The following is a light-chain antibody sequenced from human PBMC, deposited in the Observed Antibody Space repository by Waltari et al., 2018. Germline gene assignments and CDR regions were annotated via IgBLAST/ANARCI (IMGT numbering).Light chain of an antibody. J-gene: IGKJ5*01. CDR1: QGINNF. V-gene: IGKV1-33*01. CDR2: DAS. Sequence: DIQMTQSHSSLSASVGDRVTITCQASQGINNFLNWYQQRPGKAPDLLTYDASNLETGVPSRFSGNGSGTDFTFTISSVQPEDIATYYCQQHYSLPITFGQGTRLEIK. CDR3: QQHYSLPIT.